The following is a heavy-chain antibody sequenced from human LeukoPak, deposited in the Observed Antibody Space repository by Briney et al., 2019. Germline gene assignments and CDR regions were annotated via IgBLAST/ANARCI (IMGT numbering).Heavy chain of an antibody. J-gene: IGHJ4*02. D-gene: IGHD6-19*01. CDR3: AKDQYVGSAALAGDY. V-gene: IGHV3-30*18. CDR2: ISNDGSNK. CDR1: GLTVSSNY. Sequence: GGSLRLSCAASGLTVSSNYMSWVRQAPGKGLEWVAHISNDGSNKDYADSVKGRFTISRDNSENTLYLQMNSLRAEDTAVYYCAKDQYVGSAALAGDYWGQGTLVIVSS.